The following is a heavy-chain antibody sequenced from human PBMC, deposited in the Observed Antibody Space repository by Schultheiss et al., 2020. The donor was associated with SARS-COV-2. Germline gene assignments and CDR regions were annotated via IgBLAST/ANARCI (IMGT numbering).Heavy chain of an antibody. J-gene: IGHJ4*02. CDR2: IYYSGST. CDR3: ARGYYTLLNDY. V-gene: IGHV4-38-2*01. CDR1: GYSISSGYY. Sequence: SETLSLTCAVSGYSISSGYYWGWIRQPPGKGLEWIGYIYYSGSTKYNPSLESRVAISLDTSKNQFSLKLSSVTAADTAVYYCARGYYTLLNDYWGQGILVTVSS. D-gene: IGHD3-3*01.